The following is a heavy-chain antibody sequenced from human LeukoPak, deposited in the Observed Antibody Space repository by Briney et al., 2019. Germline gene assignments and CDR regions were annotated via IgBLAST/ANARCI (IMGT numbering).Heavy chain of an antibody. Sequence: GGSLRLSCAASGFTFSSYAMTWVRQAPGKGLEWVSSISNSGTNTYYADSVRGRFTISRDTSKNTLYLHMNSLRAEDTAVYYCAKAVTTGRAEQHWGQGTLVTVSS. D-gene: IGHD4-17*01. CDR1: GFTFSSYA. CDR2: ISNSGTNT. J-gene: IGHJ4*02. V-gene: IGHV3-23*01. CDR3: AKAVTTGRAEQH.